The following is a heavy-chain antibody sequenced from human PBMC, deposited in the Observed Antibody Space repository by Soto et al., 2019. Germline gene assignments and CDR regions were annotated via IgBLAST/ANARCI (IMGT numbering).Heavy chain of an antibody. CDR3: AKSLFGGPDI. D-gene: IGHD2-15*01. V-gene: IGHV3-23*01. CDR1: RFTFSTYA. Sequence: VGSLRLSCAASRFTFSTYAMSGVRQAPGKGLEWVSGISGGGGDTSYADSVGGRFTCSRDNSKNTLYLQMNSLRAEDTALYYCAKSLFGGPDIWGQGTMVTVSS. J-gene: IGHJ3*02. CDR2: ISGGGGDT.